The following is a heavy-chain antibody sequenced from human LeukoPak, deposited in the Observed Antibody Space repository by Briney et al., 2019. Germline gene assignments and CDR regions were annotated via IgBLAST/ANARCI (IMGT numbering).Heavy chain of an antibody. CDR2: ISNSSRSI. J-gene: IGHJ4*02. CDR3: ARSGYNWNDVIFFDY. D-gene: IGHD1-1*01. Sequence: PGGSLRLSCAASGFTFSGYTMNWVRRAPGEGREWVSAISNSSRSINYADSVKGRFTISRDNAKNPLYLQMNSLRAEDTAVYYCARSGYNWNDVIFFDYRGQGILVTVSS. V-gene: IGHV3-21*01. CDR1: GFTFSGYT.